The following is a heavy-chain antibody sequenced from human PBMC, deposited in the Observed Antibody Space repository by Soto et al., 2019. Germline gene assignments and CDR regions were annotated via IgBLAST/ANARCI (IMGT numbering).Heavy chain of an antibody. CDR2: IYYSENT. CDR3: ATHPPYGPLDH. V-gene: IGHV4-39*01. Sequence: QLQLQESGPGLVKPSETLSLTCTVSGGSISSSSNHWGWIRQPPGKGLEWIGNIYYSENTYYNPSLKTRVTISVDTSKNQFSLRLTSVTAADTAVYYCATHPPYGPLDHWGQGTLVTVSS. CDR1: GGSISSSSNH. D-gene: IGHD4-17*01. J-gene: IGHJ4*02.